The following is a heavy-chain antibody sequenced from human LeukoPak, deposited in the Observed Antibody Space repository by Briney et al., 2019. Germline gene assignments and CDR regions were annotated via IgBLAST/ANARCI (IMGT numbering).Heavy chain of an antibody. V-gene: IGHV5-51*01. J-gene: IGHJ4*02. CDR1: GYSFTSYW. CDR3: VRQSQGVYYDSSGYYPD. Sequence: GESLKISCKGSGYSFTSYWIGWVRQMPGNGLEWMGIIYPGDSDTRYSPSFQGQVTISADKSITTAYLQWSSLKASDTAMYYCVRQSQGVYYDSSGYYPDWGQGTLVTVSS. CDR2: IYPGDSDT. D-gene: IGHD3-22*01.